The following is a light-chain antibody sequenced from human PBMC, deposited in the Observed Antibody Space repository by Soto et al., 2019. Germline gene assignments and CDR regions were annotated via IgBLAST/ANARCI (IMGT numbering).Light chain of an antibody. CDR2: GAS. J-gene: IGKJ4*01. CDR3: QRYGTSPPLT. CDR1: QSVSSNY. Sequence: EIVLTQSPGTLSLSPGERATLSCRASQSVSSNYLAWYQQKPGQAPRLLIYGASSRATGIPDRFSVSGSATDFTLTISRLEPEDFAVYYCQRYGTSPPLTFGGGTKVEIK. V-gene: IGKV3-20*01.